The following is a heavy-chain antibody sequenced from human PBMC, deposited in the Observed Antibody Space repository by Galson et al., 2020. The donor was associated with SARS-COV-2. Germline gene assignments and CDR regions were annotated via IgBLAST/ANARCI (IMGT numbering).Heavy chain of an antibody. CDR1: GFTFSSYA. J-gene: IGHJ4*02. V-gene: IGHV3-30*04. D-gene: IGHD3-10*01. CDR3: ARVRLTTMVRGVGGAFDY. CDR2: ISYDGSNK. Sequence: GESLKISCAASGFTFSSYAMHWVRQAPGKGLEWVAVISYDGSNKYYADSVKGRFTISRDNSKNTLYLQMNSLRAEDTAVYYCARVRLTTMVRGVGGAFDYWGQGTLVTVSS.